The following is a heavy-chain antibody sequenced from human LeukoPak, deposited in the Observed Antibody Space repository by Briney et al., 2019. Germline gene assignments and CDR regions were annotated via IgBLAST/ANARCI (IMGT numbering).Heavy chain of an antibody. J-gene: IGHJ6*03. CDR2: ISSSRSYI. V-gene: IGHV3-21*01. D-gene: IGHD1-1*01. Sequence: GGSLRLSCIVYGFNFRTYSLNWVRQAPGKGLEWVSSISSSRSYIYYADSVKGRFTISRDNAKNSLYLQMNSLRAEDTAVYYCARVVSVAWSERRPGYYYMDVWGKGTTVTVSS. CDR3: ARVVSVAWSERRPGYYYMDV. CDR1: GFNFRTYS.